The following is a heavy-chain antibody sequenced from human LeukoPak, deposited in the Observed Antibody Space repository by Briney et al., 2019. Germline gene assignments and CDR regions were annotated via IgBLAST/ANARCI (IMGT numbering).Heavy chain of an antibody. CDR1: GFTFRNYA. CDR3: ARETRGYSYGYFDY. Sequence: PGGSLRLSCAASGFTFRNYAMNWVRQAPGKGLEWVSYISSSSSTIYYADSVKGRFTISRDNAKNSLYLQMNSLRAEDTAVYYCARETRGYSYGYFDYWGQGTLVTVSS. V-gene: IGHV3-48*01. D-gene: IGHD5-18*01. J-gene: IGHJ4*02. CDR2: ISSSSSTI.